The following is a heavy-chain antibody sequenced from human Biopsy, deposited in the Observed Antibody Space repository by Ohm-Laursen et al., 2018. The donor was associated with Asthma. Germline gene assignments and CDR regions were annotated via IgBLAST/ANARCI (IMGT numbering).Heavy chain of an antibody. D-gene: IGHD5/OR15-5a*01. CDR2: IIPIFDTP. J-gene: IGHJ4*02. Sequence: SSVKVSCKASGGTFSNYPFTWVRQAPGQGLEWMGGIIPIFDTPNSAQKFQGRVTITADESTSTGYMELSSLRSEDSAVYYCARDHCSALWAGVSTDNCYFDYWGQGTLLTVSS. V-gene: IGHV1-69*01. CDR3: ARDHCSALWAGVSTDNCYFDY. CDR1: GGTFSNYP.